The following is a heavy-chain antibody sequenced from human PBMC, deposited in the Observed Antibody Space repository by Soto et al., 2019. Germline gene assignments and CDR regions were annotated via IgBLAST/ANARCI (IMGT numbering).Heavy chain of an antibody. CDR3: ARDRQVVTAIGDAFDI. J-gene: IGHJ3*02. Sequence: GGSLRLSCAPPGLTFGEYAMHWGRQAPGKGLEWVSGISWNSGSIGYADSVKGRFTISRDNAKNSLYLQMNSLRAEDTALYYCARDRQVVTAIGDAFDIWGQGTMVTVSS. CDR2: ISWNSGSI. CDR1: GLTFGEYA. D-gene: IGHD2-21*02. V-gene: IGHV3-9*01.